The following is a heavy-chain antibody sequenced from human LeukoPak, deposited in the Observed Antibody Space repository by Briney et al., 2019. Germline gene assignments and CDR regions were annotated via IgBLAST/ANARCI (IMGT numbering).Heavy chain of an antibody. CDR2: IASDGSAI. J-gene: IGHJ4*02. V-gene: IGHV3-48*03. Sequence: GGSLRLSCAASGFTFSSYEMTWVRQAPGKGLEWLSYIASDGSAIYYADSVKGRFTISRDNAENSLYLQMKSLRAEDTAVYYCARDSSAWGRAGFDFWGQGTLVTVSS. D-gene: IGHD3-16*01. CDR3: ARDSSAWGRAGFDF. CDR1: GFTFSSYE.